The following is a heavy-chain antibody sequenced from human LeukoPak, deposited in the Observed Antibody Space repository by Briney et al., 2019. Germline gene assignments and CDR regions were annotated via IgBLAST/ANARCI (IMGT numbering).Heavy chain of an antibody. J-gene: IGHJ2*01. D-gene: IGHD3-22*01. CDR1: GGSIRSYF. CDR2: IYYSGST. V-gene: IGHV4-59*01. Sequence: PSETLSLTCTVSGGSIRSYFWSWIRQPPGKGLEWIGYIYYSGSTNYNPSLKSRVTISVDTSKNQFSLKLSSVTAADTAVYYCVRGSDHYDSSGYRYFDLWGRGTLATVSS. CDR3: VRGSDHYDSSGYRYFDL.